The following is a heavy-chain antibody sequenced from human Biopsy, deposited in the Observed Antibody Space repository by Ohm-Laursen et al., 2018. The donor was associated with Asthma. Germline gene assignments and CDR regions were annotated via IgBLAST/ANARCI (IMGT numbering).Heavy chain of an antibody. V-gene: IGHV3-30*18. CDR2: ISYVGSNK. CDR1: GFTFSSYG. CDR3: AKDTEGRYDFWSGLSYNYYGMDV. Sequence: SLRLSCTASGFTFSSYGMHWVRRAPGKGLEWVAVISYVGSNKYYADSVKGRFTISRDNSKNTLYLQMNSLRAEDTAVYYCAKDTEGRYDFWSGLSYNYYGMDVWGQGTTVTVSS. D-gene: IGHD3-3*01. J-gene: IGHJ6*02.